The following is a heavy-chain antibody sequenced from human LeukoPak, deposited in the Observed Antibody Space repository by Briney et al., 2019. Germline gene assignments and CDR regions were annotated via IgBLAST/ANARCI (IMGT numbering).Heavy chain of an antibody. V-gene: IGHV3-23*01. J-gene: IGHJ4*02. D-gene: IGHD3-22*01. Sequence: GGSLRLSCTASGFTLSSYEMSWIRQAPGKGLEWVSSIDYSGGSTHYADSVMGRFTISRDNSKNTLYLQLNSLSADDTAVYYCARVTGYMIEDYFGYWGQGTLVTVSS. CDR1: GFTLSSYE. CDR2: IDYSGGST. CDR3: ARVTGYMIEDYFGY.